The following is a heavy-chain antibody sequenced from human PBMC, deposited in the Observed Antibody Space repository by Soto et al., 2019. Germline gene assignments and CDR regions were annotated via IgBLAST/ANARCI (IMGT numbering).Heavy chain of an antibody. D-gene: IGHD2-15*01. V-gene: IGHV1-18*01. CDR2: ISAYNGNT. J-gene: IGHJ6*02. CDR3: ARAGCSGGSCYGNYGMDV. CDR1: GYTFTSYG. Sequence: QVQLVQSGAEVKKPGASVKVSCKASGYTFTSYGISWVRQAPGQGLEWMGWISAYNGNTNYAQKLQGRDTMTTDTSTSTAYMELRSLRSDDTAVYYCARAGCSGGSCYGNYGMDVWGQGTTVTVSS.